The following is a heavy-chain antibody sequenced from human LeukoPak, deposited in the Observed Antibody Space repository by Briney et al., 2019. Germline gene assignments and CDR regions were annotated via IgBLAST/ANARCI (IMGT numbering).Heavy chain of an antibody. J-gene: IGHJ4*02. CDR2: ISSSGSTK. Sequence: GGSLRLSCAASGFTFSDYYMSWIRQAPGKGLEWVSYISSSGSTKYYADSVKGRLIIFRDNAKNSLYLQMNSLRAEDTAVYYCARDGITCTRDYWGQGALVTVSS. D-gene: IGHD1-7*01. V-gene: IGHV3-11*01. CDR1: GFTFSDYY. CDR3: ARDGITCTRDY.